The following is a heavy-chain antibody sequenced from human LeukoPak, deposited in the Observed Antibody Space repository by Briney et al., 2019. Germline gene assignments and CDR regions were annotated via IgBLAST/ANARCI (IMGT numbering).Heavy chain of an antibody. V-gene: IGHV4-59*01. CDR1: GGSISSYY. CDR3: ARAQYYYDSSGYYYYYYYYYMDV. J-gene: IGHJ6*03. CDR2: IYYSGST. D-gene: IGHD3-22*01. Sequence: SETLSLTCTVSGGSISSYYWSWIRQPPGKGLEWIGYIYYSGSTNYNPSLKSRVTISVDTSKNQFSLKLSSVTAADTAVYYCARAQYYYDSSGYYYYYYYYYMDVWGKGTTVTVSS.